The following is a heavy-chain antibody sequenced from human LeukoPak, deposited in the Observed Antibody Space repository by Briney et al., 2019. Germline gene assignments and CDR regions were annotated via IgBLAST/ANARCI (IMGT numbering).Heavy chain of an antibody. CDR1: GGSISSYY. J-gene: IGHJ4*02. CDR3: ARVSRTGPTYYFDY. V-gene: IGHV4-59*01. CDR2: IYYSGNT. Sequence: PSETLSLTCTVSGGSISSYYWSWIRQPPGKGLEWIGYIYYSGNTNYNPSLKSRVTISVDTSKNQFSLKLSSVTAADTAVYYCARVSRTGPTYYFDYWGQGTLVTVSS. D-gene: IGHD4-17*01.